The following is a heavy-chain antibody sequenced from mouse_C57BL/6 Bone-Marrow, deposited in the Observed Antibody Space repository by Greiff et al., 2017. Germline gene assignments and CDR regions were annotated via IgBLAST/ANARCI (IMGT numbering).Heavy chain of an antibody. CDR1: GYTFTSYW. V-gene: IGHV1-61*01. CDR2: IYPSDSET. Sequence: QVQLQQPGAELVRPGSSVKLSCKASGYTFTSYWMAWVKQRPGQGLEWIGNIYPSDSETHYNQKFKDKATLTVDKSSSTAYMQLSSLTSEDSAVYYCARAWYFDVWGTGTTVTVSS. J-gene: IGHJ1*03. CDR3: ARAWYFDV.